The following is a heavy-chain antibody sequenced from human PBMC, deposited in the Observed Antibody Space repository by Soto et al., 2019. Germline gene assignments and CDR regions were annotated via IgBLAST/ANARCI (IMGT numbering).Heavy chain of an antibody. D-gene: IGHD5-12*01. CDR1: GGSISSSSYY. Sequence: QLQLQESGPGLVKPSETLSLTCTVSGGSISSSSYYWGWIRQPPGKGLEWIGSIYYSGSTYYNPSLKSRVTISVDTSKNQFSLKRSSVTAADTAVDYCARVKATPFAIDYWGQGTLVTVSS. CDR2: IYYSGST. V-gene: IGHV4-39*01. J-gene: IGHJ4*02. CDR3: ARVKATPFAIDY.